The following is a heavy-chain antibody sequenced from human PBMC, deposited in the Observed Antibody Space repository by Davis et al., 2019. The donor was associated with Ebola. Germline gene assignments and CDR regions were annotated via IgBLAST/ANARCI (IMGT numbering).Heavy chain of an antibody. CDR1: DFTFRTSW. V-gene: IGHV3-7*01. D-gene: IGHD5-24*01. Sequence: GESLKISCAASDFTFRTSWMSWVRQAPGKGPEWVANIKYDGIEKNYVDSVKGRFAISRDNAKNSLYLEMNSLGVEDTAVYYCARDRVVDGYNFERFYYFGMDVWGQGTTVTVSS. CDR2: IKYDGIEK. CDR3: ARDRVVDGYNFERFYYFGMDV. J-gene: IGHJ6*02.